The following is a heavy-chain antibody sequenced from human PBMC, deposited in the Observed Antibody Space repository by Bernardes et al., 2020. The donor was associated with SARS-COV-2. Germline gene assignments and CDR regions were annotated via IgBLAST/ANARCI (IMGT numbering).Heavy chain of an antibody. CDR2: LSGGGRGATT. D-gene: IGHD3-22*01. V-gene: IGHV3-23*01. CDR1: GFTFRSSA. CDR3: AKVPGYFYQSSSYFHPDY. J-gene: IGHJ4*02. Sequence: EETLFLSCAASGFTFRSSAMSWVRQAPGPGLAWVSALSGGGRGATTYYADSVKGRFTVSRDNSKNMVYLQMNSLRVEDTAVYYCAKVPGYFYQSSSYFHPDYWGKGTLVNVSS.